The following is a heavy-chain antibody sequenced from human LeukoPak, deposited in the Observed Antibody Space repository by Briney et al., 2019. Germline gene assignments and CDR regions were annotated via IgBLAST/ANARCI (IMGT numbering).Heavy chain of an antibody. V-gene: IGHV3-9*01. Sequence: GGSLRLSCAASGFTFDDYAMHWVRQAPGKGLEGVSGISWKRGSIVYADSVKGRFTISRDNAKKTLYLQMNSLRAEDTAGYYCARVDYYGSGSLKNWFDPWGLGTLVTVSS. J-gene: IGHJ5*02. CDR1: GFTFDDYA. CDR2: ISWKRGSI. CDR3: ARVDYYGSGSLKNWFDP. D-gene: IGHD3-10*01.